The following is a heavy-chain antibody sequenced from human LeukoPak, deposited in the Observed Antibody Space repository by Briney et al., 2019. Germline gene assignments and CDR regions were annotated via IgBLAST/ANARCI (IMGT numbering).Heavy chain of an antibody. D-gene: IGHD3-22*01. CDR2: IYYSGST. Sequence: SETLSLTCLVSGGSISSYYWSWIRQPPGKGLEWIGYIYYSGSTNYNPSLKSRVTISVDTSKNQFSLKLSSVTAADTAVYYCARDYGDTMTYMDVWGKGTTVTVSS. CDR1: GGSISSYY. V-gene: IGHV4-59*01. CDR3: ARDYGDTMTYMDV. J-gene: IGHJ6*03.